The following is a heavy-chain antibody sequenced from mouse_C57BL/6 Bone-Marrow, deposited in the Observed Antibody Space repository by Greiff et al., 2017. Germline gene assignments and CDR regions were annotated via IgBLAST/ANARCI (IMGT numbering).Heavy chain of an antibody. CDR2: ISSGSSTI. CDR1: GFTFSDYG. V-gene: IGHV5-17*01. D-gene: IGHD2-12*01. Sequence: EVKLQESGGGLVKPGGSLTLSCAASGFTFSDYGMHWVRQAPEKGLEWVAYISSGSSTIYYADTVKGRFTISRDNAKNTLFLQMTRLRSEDTAMYYCARYDWYYAMDYWGQGTSVTVSS. CDR3: ARYDWYYAMDY. J-gene: IGHJ4*01.